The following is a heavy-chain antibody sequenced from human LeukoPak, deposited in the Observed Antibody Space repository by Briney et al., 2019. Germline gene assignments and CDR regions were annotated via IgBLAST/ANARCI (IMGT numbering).Heavy chain of an antibody. J-gene: IGHJ4*02. CDR3: ARAGGSTVSHSDY. Sequence: GGSLRLSCAASGFTFSRYSMNWIRQAPGKGLEWVSSISSSTSYIYYADSVKGRFTISKDNAKNSLYLQMNSLRAEDTAVYYCARAGGSTVSHSDYWGQGTLVTVSS. CDR1: GFTFSRYS. CDR2: ISSSTSYI. D-gene: IGHD4-17*01. V-gene: IGHV3-21*01.